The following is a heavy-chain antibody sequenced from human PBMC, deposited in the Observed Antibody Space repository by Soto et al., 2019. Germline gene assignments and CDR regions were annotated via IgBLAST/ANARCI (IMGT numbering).Heavy chain of an antibody. CDR2: IYWDDDK. CDR3: AHSLIGYYYDSRGSNWFDR. Sequence: QITLKESGPTLVKPTQTLTLTCTFSGFSLSTSGVGVGWIRQPPGKALEWLALIYWDDDKRYSPSLKSRLTIPKDTSKNQVVLTLTNMDAVDTATYYCAHSLIGYYYDSRGSNWFDRWGQGTLVTVSS. CDR1: GFSLSTSGVG. V-gene: IGHV2-5*02. D-gene: IGHD3-22*01. J-gene: IGHJ5*02.